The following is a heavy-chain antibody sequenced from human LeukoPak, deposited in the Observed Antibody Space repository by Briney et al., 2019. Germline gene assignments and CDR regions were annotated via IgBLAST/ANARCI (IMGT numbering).Heavy chain of an antibody. CDR3: AKGGLTVTKTVSYFDY. CDR2: ISYDGSNK. D-gene: IGHD4-17*01. J-gene: IGHJ4*02. Sequence: GGSLRLSCAASGFTFSSYGMHWVRQAPGKGLEWVAVISYDGSNKYYADSVKGRFTISRDNSKNTLYLQMNSLRAEDTAVYYCAKGGLTVTKTVSYFDYWGQGTLVTVSS. CDR1: GFTFSSYG. V-gene: IGHV3-30*18.